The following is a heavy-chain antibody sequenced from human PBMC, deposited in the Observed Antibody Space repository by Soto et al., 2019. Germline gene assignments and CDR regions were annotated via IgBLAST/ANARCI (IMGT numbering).Heavy chain of an antibody. Sequence: TLSLTCTVSNGSVSSGTYSWSRVRQPPGKGLEWIGYIYYSGTTYYTPSLKSRLTMSMDRANDHFSLNLTSVTAADTAVYFCARGHYYYGMDVWGQGITVTVSS. J-gene: IGHJ6*02. CDR3: ARGHYYYGMDV. CDR2: IYYSGTT. V-gene: IGHV4-30-2*01. CDR1: NGSVSSGTYS.